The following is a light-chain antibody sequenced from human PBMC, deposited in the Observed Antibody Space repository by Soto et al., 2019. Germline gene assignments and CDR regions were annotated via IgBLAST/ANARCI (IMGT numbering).Light chain of an antibody. CDR2: GAS. V-gene: IGKV3-15*01. CDR1: QSVSTN. J-gene: IGKJ4*01. CDR3: QQYNNWPFT. Sequence: EIVMTQSPATLSVSPGERATLSCRASQSVSTNLAWYQQKPGQAPRLLIYGASTRATAIPDRFSGSGSGTEFTITISRLQSEDFAVYYCQQYNNWPFTFGGGPKVDIK.